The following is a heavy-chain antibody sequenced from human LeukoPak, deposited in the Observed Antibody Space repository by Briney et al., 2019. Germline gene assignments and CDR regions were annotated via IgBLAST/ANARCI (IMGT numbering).Heavy chain of an antibody. CDR1: GFTFSSYD. CDR2: IGTAGDT. Sequence: PGGSLRLSCAASGFTFSSYDMHWVRHATGKGLEWVSAIGTAGDTYYPGSVKGRFTISRENAKNSLYLQMNSLRAGDTAVYYCARGASDGDFDYWGQGTLVTVSS. CDR3: ARGASDGDFDY. D-gene: IGHD4-17*01. J-gene: IGHJ4*02. V-gene: IGHV3-13*01.